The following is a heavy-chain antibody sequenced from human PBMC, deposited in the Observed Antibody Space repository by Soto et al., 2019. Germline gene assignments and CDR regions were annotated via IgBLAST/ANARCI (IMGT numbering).Heavy chain of an antibody. CDR2: ISYGGST. J-gene: IGHJ4*02. CDR1: GGSINSGGYC. CDR3: SRGILV. Sequence: QVQLQESGPGLVKPSQTLSLTCTVSGGSINSGGYCWSWIRQHPGKGLDWIGCISYGGSTSYSPSLKSRVTISVDTSKNQCSLKLTSVTAADTAVYYCSRGILVWGQGALITVSS. D-gene: IGHD5-18*01. V-gene: IGHV4-31*03.